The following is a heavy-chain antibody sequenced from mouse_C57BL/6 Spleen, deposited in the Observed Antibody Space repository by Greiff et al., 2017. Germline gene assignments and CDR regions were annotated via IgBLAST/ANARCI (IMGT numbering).Heavy chain of an antibody. CDR2: INPYNGDT. CDR3: ARGDYDEGFAY. D-gene: IGHD2-4*01. J-gene: IGHJ3*01. V-gene: IGHV1-20*01. CDR1: GYSFTGYF. Sequence: EVQLVESGPELVKPGDSVKISCKASGYSFTGYFMNWVMQSHGKSLEWIGRINPYNGDTFYNQKFKGKATLTVDKSSSTAHMELRSLTSEDSAVYYCARGDYDEGFAYWGQGTLVTVSA.